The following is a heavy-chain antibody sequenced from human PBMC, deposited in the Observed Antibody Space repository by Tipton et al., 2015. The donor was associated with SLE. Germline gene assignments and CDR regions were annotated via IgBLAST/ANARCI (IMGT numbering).Heavy chain of an antibody. Sequence: TLSLTCTVSGGSISSFSYYWGWIRQPPGKGLEWIGSIYSSGRTYYNPSLKSRVTTSVDTSKNQFSPELSSVTAADTAIYYCASGILTGNAAFDTWGPGTMVTVSS. D-gene: IGHD3-9*01. J-gene: IGHJ3*02. CDR3: ASGILTGNAAFDT. V-gene: IGHV4-39*07. CDR2: IYSSGRT. CDR1: GGSISSFSYY.